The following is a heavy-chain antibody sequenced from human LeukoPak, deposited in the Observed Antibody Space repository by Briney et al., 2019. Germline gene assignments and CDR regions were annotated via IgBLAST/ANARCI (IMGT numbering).Heavy chain of an antibody. D-gene: IGHD6-19*01. CDR2: ISYDGSNK. V-gene: IGHV3-30*18. Sequence: GSLRLSWAASGFTFSSYGMHWVRQAPGKGLEWVAVISYDGSNKYYADSVKGRFTISRDNSKNTLYLQMNSLRAEDTAVYYCAKEGPYSSGWLDAFDIWGQGTMVTVSS. CDR1: GFTFSSYG. J-gene: IGHJ3*02. CDR3: AKEGPYSSGWLDAFDI.